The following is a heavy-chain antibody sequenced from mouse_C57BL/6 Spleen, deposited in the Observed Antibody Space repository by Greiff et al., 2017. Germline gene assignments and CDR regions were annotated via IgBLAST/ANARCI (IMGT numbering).Heavy chain of an antibody. J-gene: IGHJ2*01. CDR1: GYTFTDYY. V-gene: IGHV1-19*01. D-gene: IGHD2-4*01. CDR2: INPYNGGT. CDR3: ARFDYDLDY. Sequence: EVKLQESGPVLVKPGASVKMSCKASGYTFTDYYMNWVKQSHGKSLEWIGVINPYNGGTSYNQKFKGKATLTVDKSSSTAYMELNSLTSEDSAVYYCARFDYDLDYWGQGTTLTVSS.